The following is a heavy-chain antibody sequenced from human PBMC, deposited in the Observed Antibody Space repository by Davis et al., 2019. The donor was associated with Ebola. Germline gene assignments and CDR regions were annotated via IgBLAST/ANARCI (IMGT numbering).Heavy chain of an antibody. CDR2: IYTSGST. CDR3: ARGLSGYEPHWFDP. V-gene: IGHV4-4*07. J-gene: IGHJ5*02. CDR1: GGSISSYY. Sequence: PSETLSLTCTVSGGSISSYYWSWIRQPAGKGLEWIGRIYTSGSTNYNPSLKSRVTMSVDTSKNQFSLKLSSVTAADTAVYYCARGLSGYEPHWFDPWGQGTLVTVSS. D-gene: IGHD5-12*01.